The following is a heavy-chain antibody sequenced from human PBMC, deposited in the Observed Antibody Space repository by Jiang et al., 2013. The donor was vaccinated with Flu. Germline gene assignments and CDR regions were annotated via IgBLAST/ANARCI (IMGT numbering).Heavy chain of an antibody. CDR2: IDWDDDK. CDR1: GFSVDTSGMC. CDR3: ARYCNSFSCSRGLDV. Sequence: TLTCTLSGFSVDTSGMCVTWIRQPPGKALEWLARIDWDDDKFYMTSLKTRLTISKDTSRNQVVLTMTNMEPTDTGTYYCARYCNSFSCSRGLDVWGPGTTVTVSS. D-gene: IGHD2/OR15-2a*01. V-gene: IGHV2-70*16. J-gene: IGHJ6*02.